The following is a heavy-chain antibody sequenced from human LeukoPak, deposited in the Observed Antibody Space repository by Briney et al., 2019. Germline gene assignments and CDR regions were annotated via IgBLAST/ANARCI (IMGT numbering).Heavy chain of an antibody. CDR3: ARKIRSRKSYDSSGYYLARYDY. CDR2: IYYSGST. J-gene: IGHJ4*02. Sequence: SETLSLTCTVSGVSISSGGYYWSWIRQHPGKGLEWIGYIYYSGSTYYNPSLKSRVTISVDTSKNQFSLKLSSVTAADTAVYYCARKIRSRKSYDSSGYYLARYDYWGQGTLVTVSS. D-gene: IGHD3-22*01. CDR1: GVSISSGGYY. V-gene: IGHV4-30-4*08.